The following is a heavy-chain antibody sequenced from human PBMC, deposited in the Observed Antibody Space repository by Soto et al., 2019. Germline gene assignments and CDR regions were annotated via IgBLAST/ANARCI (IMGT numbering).Heavy chain of an antibody. V-gene: IGHV3-23*01. Sequence: PGGSLRLSCVASGFTFDTYAISWVRQAPGKGLEWVSTVSGSGLYTYYTDSVKGRFTISRDNPRNTLYLQMNCLRLEDTAVYFCAKDVIAATGTPSYYFDSWGQGTLVTVAS. CDR2: VSGSGLYT. J-gene: IGHJ4*02. D-gene: IGHD6-13*01. CDR1: GFTFDTYA. CDR3: AKDVIAATGTPSYYFDS.